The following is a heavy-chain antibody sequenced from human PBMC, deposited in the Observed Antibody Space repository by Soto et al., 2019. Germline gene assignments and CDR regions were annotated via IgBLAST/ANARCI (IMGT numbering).Heavy chain of an antibody. V-gene: IGHV4-31*03. CDR3: ARAFKSGIYYYYYMDV. J-gene: IGHJ6*03. CDR1: GGSISSGGYY. D-gene: IGHD1-20*01. CDR2: IYYSGST. Sequence: QVQPQSSGPGLEKPSQTLSLTCTFSGGSISSGGYYWCWIHQHPGKGLEWIGYIYYSGSTYYNPSLKSRVTISVDTSKNQFSLKLSSVTAADLVVYYCARAFKSGIYYYYYMDVWGKGTKVTV.